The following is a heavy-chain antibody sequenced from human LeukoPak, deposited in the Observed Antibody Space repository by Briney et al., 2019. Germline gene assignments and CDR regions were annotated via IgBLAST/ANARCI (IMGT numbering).Heavy chain of an antibody. Sequence: NASETLSLTCTVSGGSISSYYWSWIRQPPGKGLEWIEYIYYSGSTNYNPSLKSRVTISVDTSKNQFSLKLSSVTAADTAVYYCARARWGLLDYWGQGTLVTVSS. CDR3: ARARWGLLDY. V-gene: IGHV4-59*01. D-gene: IGHD2-21*02. CDR2: IYYSGST. J-gene: IGHJ4*02. CDR1: GGSISSYY.